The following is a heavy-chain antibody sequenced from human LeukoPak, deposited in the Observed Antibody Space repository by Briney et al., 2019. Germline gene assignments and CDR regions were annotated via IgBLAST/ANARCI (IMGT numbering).Heavy chain of an antibody. CDR2: IYTSGST. V-gene: IGHV4-38-2*02. CDR3: ARAGRYQLLFGHWFDP. J-gene: IGHJ5*02. D-gene: IGHD2-2*01. CDR1: GYSISSGYY. Sequence: PSETLSLTCTVSGYSISSGYYWGWIRQPPGKGLEWIGRIYTSGSTNYNPSLKSRVTMSVDTSKNQFSLKLSSVTAADTAVYYCARAGRYQLLFGHWFDPWGQGTLVTVSS.